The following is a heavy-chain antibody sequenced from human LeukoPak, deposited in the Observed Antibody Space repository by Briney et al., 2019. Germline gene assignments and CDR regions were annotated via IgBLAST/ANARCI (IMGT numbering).Heavy chain of an antibody. Sequence: GGSLRLSCAASGFTFSSYAMHWVRQAPGKGLEWVAVISYDGSNKYYADSVKGRFTISRDNSKNTLYLQMNSLRAEDTAVYYCARVGWGTSYAFDIWGQGTMVTVSS. D-gene: IGHD3-16*01. CDR1: GFTFSSYA. CDR3: ARVGWGTSYAFDI. V-gene: IGHV3-30-3*01. J-gene: IGHJ3*02. CDR2: ISYDGSNK.